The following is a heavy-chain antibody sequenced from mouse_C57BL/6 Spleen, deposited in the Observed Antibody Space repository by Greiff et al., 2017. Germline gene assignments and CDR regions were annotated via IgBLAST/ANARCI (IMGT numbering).Heavy chain of an antibody. J-gene: IGHJ4*01. CDR1: GYAFTNYL. D-gene: IGHD2-3*01. CDR2: INPGSGGT. Sequence: VQVVESGAELVRPGTSVKVSCKASGYAFTNYLIEWVKQRPGQGLEWIGVINPGSGGTNYNEKFKGKATLTADKSSSTAYMQLSSLTSEDSAVYFCARTYDGYLMDYWGQGTSVTVSS. CDR3: ARTYDGYLMDY. V-gene: IGHV1-54*01.